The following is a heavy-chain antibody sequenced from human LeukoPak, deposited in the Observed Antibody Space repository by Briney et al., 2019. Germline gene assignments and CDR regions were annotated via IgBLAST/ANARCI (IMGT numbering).Heavy chain of an antibody. CDR2: INPSGGST. V-gene: IGHV1-46*01. Sequence: EASVKVSCKASGYTFTGYYMHWVRQAPGQGLEWMGIINPSGGSTSYAQKFQGRVTMTRDMSTSTVYMELSSLRSEDTAVYYCARDDYGDSADYWGQGTLVTVSS. D-gene: IGHD4-17*01. J-gene: IGHJ4*02. CDR1: GYTFTGYY. CDR3: ARDDYGDSADY.